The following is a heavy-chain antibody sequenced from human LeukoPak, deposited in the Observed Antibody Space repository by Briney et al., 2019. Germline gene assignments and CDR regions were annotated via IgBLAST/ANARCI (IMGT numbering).Heavy chain of an antibody. V-gene: IGHV3-30-3*01. CDR1: GFTFSSYA. Sequence: GSLRLSCAASGFTFSSYAMHWVRQAPGKGLEWVAVISYDGSNKYYADSVKGRFTISRDNSKNTLYLQMNSLRAEDTAVYYCARAPHYYDSSGFDYWGQGTLVTVSS. J-gene: IGHJ4*02. CDR3: ARAPHYYDSSGFDY. D-gene: IGHD3-22*01. CDR2: ISYDGSNK.